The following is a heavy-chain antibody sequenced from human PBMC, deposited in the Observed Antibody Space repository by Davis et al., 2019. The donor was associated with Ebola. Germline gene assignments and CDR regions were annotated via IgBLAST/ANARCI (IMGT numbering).Heavy chain of an antibody. CDR2: IIPIHGIG. CDR3: AGGTSTPNADGNWFDP. J-gene: IGHJ5*02. CDR1: GGTFSSYT. D-gene: IGHD2-8*01. V-gene: IGHV1-69*02. Sequence: ASSVNVSCKASGGTFSSYTISWVRQAPGQGLERMGRIIPIHGIGNFAQKFQGTGTVTADKSTSTAYMELISLISEDTAVYYCAGGTSTPNADGNWFDPWGQGTLVTVSS.